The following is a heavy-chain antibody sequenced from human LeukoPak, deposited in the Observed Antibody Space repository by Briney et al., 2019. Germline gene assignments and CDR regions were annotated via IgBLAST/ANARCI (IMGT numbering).Heavy chain of an antibody. CDR3: ARGDPHADL. J-gene: IGHJ5*02. Sequence: GGSLRLSCAASGFDLNTYEMNWVRQAPGKGLGWIADTTISGHTKNYADSAKGRFTISRDNAGTSLYLQMNSLRVEDTGVYYCARGDPHADLWGQGTLVTVSS. CDR1: GFDLNTYE. CDR2: TTISGHTK. V-gene: IGHV3-48*03.